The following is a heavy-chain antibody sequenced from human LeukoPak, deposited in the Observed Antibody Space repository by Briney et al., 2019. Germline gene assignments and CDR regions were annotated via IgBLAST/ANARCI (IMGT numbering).Heavy chain of an antibody. Sequence: SQTLSLTCAISGDSVSSNSAAWNWIRQSPSRGLEWLGMTYYRSKWYNDYAVSVESRITINPDTSKNQFSLQLNSVTPEDTAVYYCAREPGGAGYSGYDPFDYWGQGTLVTVSS. J-gene: IGHJ4*02. CDR2: TYYRSKWYN. CDR3: AREPGGAGYSGYDPFDY. V-gene: IGHV6-1*01. D-gene: IGHD5-12*01. CDR1: GDSVSSNSAA.